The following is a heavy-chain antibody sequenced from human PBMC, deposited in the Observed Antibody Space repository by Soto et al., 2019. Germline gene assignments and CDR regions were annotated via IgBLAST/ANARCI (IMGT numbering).Heavy chain of an antibody. CDR1: GFTFSSYW. CDR2: INSDGSST. D-gene: IGHD2-15*01. J-gene: IGHJ4*02. Sequence: GGSLRLSCAASGFTFSSYWMHWVRQAPGKGLVWVSRINSDGSSTSYADSVKGRITISRDNAKNTLYLQMNSLRAEDTAVYYCAREMGYCSGGSCYSSASGPVGYWGQGTLVTV. V-gene: IGHV3-74*01. CDR3: AREMGYCSGGSCYSSASGPVGY.